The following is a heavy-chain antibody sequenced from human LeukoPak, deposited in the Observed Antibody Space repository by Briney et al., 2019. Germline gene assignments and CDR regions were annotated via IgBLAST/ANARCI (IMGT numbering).Heavy chain of an antibody. D-gene: IGHD4-17*01. CDR1: RLTFNSNA. Sequence: GGSLRLSCVVSRLTFNSNAMYWVRQAPGKGLEWVSGISVSGGSEYYADSVKGRFSVSRDNSKHTVYLQMNSLRAEDTAVYYCAREVRPHGDYDAFDPWGQGTLVTVSS. CDR3: AREVRPHGDYDAFDP. J-gene: IGHJ5*02. CDR2: ISVSGGSE. V-gene: IGHV3-23*01.